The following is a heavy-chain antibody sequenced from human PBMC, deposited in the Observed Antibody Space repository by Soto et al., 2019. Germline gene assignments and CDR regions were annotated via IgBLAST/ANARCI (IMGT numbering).Heavy chain of an antibody. CDR1: GYRFTSYW. V-gene: IGHV5-51*01. J-gene: IGHJ5*02. D-gene: IGHD3-22*01. CDR2: IFPSDSDT. Sequence: PXESLTNSRRTSGYRFTSYWIALGRQMPGKGLEWMGIIFPSDSDTRYSPSFQGQVTISADRSTSTVFLQWASLKASDTAVYFCARKDKSGYFNWFDPWGQGTLVTVS. CDR3: ARKDKSGYFNWFDP.